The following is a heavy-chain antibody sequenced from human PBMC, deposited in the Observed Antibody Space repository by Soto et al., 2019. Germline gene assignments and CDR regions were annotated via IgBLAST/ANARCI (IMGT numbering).Heavy chain of an antibody. V-gene: IGHV3-30*18. CDR3: AKDPGPADYYGSGSYYFDY. CDR1: GFTFSSYG. Sequence: GGSLRLSCAASGFTFSSYGMHWVRQAPGKGLEWVAVISYDGSNKYYADSVKGRFTISRDNSKNTLYLQMNSLRAEDTAAYYCAKDPGPADYYGSGSYYFDYWGKGTLVTVSS. J-gene: IGHJ4*02. D-gene: IGHD3-10*01. CDR2: ISYDGSNK.